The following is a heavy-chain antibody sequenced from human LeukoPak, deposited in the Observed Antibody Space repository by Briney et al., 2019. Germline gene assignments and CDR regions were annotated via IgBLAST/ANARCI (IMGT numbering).Heavy chain of an antibody. J-gene: IGHJ5*02. CDR3: ARAGYSYGRGWFDP. CDR2: IYTSGST. D-gene: IGHD5-18*01. CDR1: GGSISSGSYY. Sequence: SQTLSLTCTVSGGSISSGSYYWRWIRQPARKGLEWIGRIYTSGSTNYNPSLKSRVTISVNTSKNQFSLKLSSVTAADTAVYYCARAGYSYGRGWFDPWGQGTLVTVSS. V-gene: IGHV4-61*02.